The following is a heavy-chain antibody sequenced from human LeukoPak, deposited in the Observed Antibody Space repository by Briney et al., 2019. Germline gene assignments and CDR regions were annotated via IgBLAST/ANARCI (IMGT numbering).Heavy chain of an antibody. CDR2: RDYSGST. CDR1: GYSISNNYY. Sequence: SETLSLTCTVSGYSISNNYYRDWIRQPPGKGLEWIGYRDYSGSTNYNRSLKSRVTISVDTSKNQFSLKLSSVTAADTAVYYCARVYYSSSYDYWYFDLWGRGTLVTVSS. CDR3: ARVYYSSSYDYWYFDL. D-gene: IGHD6-13*01. J-gene: IGHJ2*01. V-gene: IGHV4-59*01.